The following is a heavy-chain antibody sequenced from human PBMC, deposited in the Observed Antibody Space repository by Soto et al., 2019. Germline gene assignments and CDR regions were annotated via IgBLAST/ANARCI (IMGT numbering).Heavy chain of an antibody. D-gene: IGHD3-16*01. CDR2: MNAKSGDT. V-gene: IGHV1-8*01. J-gene: IGHJ6*02. Sequence: QAHLEQSGAELKRHGASVKVSCKASGYTFSDFDINWLRQASGQGPEWLGGMNAKSGDTLFPQRIQGKFNMTWDTTLSSANMEVGSLTSDDTAIYYCARGNPFNYAGLDVWGQGTTVAVSS. CDR1: GYTFSDFD. CDR3: ARGNPFNYAGLDV.